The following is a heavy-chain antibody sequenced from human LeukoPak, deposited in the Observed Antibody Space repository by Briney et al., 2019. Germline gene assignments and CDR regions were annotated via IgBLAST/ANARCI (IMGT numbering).Heavy chain of an antibody. V-gene: IGHV1-69*05. J-gene: IGHJ4*02. Sequence: SVKVSCKASGGTFSSYAISWVRQAPGQGLEWMGGIIPIFGTANYAQKFQGRVTITTDESTSTAYMELSSLRSEDTAVYYCAREEPAAKSCFDYWGQGTLVTVSS. CDR3: AREEPAAKSCFDY. CDR2: IIPIFGTA. D-gene: IGHD2-2*01. CDR1: GGTFSSYA.